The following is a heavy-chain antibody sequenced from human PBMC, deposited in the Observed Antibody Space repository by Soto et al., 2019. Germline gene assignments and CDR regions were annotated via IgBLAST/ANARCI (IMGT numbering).Heavy chain of an antibody. V-gene: IGHV4-34*01. CDR1: GGSFSGYY. D-gene: IGHD4-17*01. CDR2: INHSGST. CDR3: ARGLTTVTTVRYFDY. Sequence: SETLSLTCAVYGGSFSGYYWSWIRQPPGKGLEWIGEINHSGSTNYNPSLKSRVTISVDTSKNQFSLKLSSVTAADTAVYYCARGLTTVTTVRYFDYWGQGALVSVSS. J-gene: IGHJ4*02.